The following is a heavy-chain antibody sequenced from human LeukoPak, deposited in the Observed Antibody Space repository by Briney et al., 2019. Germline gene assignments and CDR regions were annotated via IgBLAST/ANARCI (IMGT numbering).Heavy chain of an antibody. CDR2: ISSSSSYI. V-gene: IGHV3-21*01. D-gene: IGHD3-22*01. CDR3: AGDYYDSSGYFDY. J-gene: IGHJ4*02. Sequence: GGSLRLSCAASGFTFSDYWMHWVRQAPGKGLMWVSSISSSSSYIYYADSVKGRFTISRDNAKNSLYLQMNSLRAEDTAVYYCAGDYYDSSGYFDYWGQGTLVTVSS. CDR1: GFTFSDYW.